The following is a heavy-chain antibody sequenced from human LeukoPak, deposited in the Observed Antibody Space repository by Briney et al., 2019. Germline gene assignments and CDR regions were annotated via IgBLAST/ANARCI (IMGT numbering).Heavy chain of an antibody. CDR1: GFTVSSNE. Sequence: GGSLRLSCAASGFTVSSNEMSWVSQAPGKGLEWVSSISGGSTYYADSVKGRFTISRDNSKNTLYLQMNSLRAEDTAVYYCAKGGTGTTPPSDYWGQGTLVTVSS. D-gene: IGHD1-7*01. CDR3: AKGGTGTTPPSDY. CDR2: ISGGST. J-gene: IGHJ4*02. V-gene: IGHV3-38-3*01.